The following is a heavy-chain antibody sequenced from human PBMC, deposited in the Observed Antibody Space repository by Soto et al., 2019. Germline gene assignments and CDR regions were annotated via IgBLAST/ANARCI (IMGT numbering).Heavy chain of an antibody. CDR1: GGSISSGGYS. Sequence: ASETLSLTCAVSGGSISSGGYSWSWIRQPPGKGLEWIGYIYHSGSTYYNPSLKSRVTISVDRSKNQFSLKLSSVTAADTAVYYCARGVGYSGYDYEGDGGMDVWGQGTTVTVSS. J-gene: IGHJ6*02. CDR3: ARGVGYSGYDYEGDGGMDV. D-gene: IGHD5-12*01. V-gene: IGHV4-30-2*01. CDR2: IYHSGST.